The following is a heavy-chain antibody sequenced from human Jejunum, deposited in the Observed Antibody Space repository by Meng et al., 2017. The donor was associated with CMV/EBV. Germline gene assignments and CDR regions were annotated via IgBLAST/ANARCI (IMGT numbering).Heavy chain of an antibody. Sequence: SWEASGLTISSYSMNWVRQAPGKGLEWVSSITSSSGTIYYADSVKGRFTIFRDNAKNSLHLQMNSLRADDTAVYYCARDLQLSTWGQGTLVTVSS. D-gene: IGHD5-18*01. CDR1: GLTISSYS. V-gene: IGHV3-48*04. CDR2: ITSSSGTI. J-gene: IGHJ5*02. CDR3: ARDLQLST.